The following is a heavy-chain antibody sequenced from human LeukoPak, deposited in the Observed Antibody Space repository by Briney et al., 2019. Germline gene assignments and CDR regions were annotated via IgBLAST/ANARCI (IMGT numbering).Heavy chain of an antibody. D-gene: IGHD6-13*01. CDR2: ISSSSSYI. J-gene: IGHJ4*02. V-gene: IGHV3-21*01. Sequence: PGGSLRLSCAASGFTFSSYSMNWVRQAPGKGLEWVSSISSSSSYIYYADSVKGRFTISRDNAKNSLYLLMNSLRAEDTAVYYCARDGSSSQYYFDYWGQGTLVTVSS. CDR3: ARDGSSSQYYFDY. CDR1: GFTFSSYS.